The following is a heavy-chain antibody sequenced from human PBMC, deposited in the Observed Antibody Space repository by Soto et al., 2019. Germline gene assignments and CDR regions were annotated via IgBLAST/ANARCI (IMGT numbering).Heavy chain of an antibody. CDR3: ARCDYDSSGYDDY. J-gene: IGHJ4*02. V-gene: IGHV1-18*01. CDR2: ISPYNGHT. D-gene: IGHD3-22*01. CDR1: GYTFTNYG. Sequence: QVQLVQSGAEVKEPGASVKVSCKASGYTFTNYGISWVRQAPEQGLQWMGWISPYNGHTNYAQKVQDRVTMTTDTSTTTAYMELWNLRSDDAAVYFCARCDYDSSGYDDYWGQGTLVTVSS.